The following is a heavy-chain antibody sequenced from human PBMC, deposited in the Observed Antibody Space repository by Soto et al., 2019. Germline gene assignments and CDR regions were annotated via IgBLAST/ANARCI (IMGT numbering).Heavy chain of an antibody. D-gene: IGHD4-17*01. CDR3: ASGGNYGDYRPRLDFDY. CDR2: IWYDGSNK. V-gene: IGHV3-33*01. J-gene: IGHJ4*02. CDR1: GFTFSSYG. Sequence: QVQLVESGGGVVQPGRSLRLSCAASGFTFSSYGMHWVRQAPGKGLEWVAVIWYDGSNKYYADSVKGRFTISRDNSKNTLYLQMNSLRAEDTAVYYCASGGNYGDYRPRLDFDYWGQGTLVTVSS.